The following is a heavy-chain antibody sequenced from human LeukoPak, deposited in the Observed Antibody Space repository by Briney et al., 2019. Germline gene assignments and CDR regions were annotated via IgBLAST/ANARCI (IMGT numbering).Heavy chain of an antibody. V-gene: IGHV4-39*01. CDR2: IYYSGST. J-gene: IGHJ5*02. CDR3: ARHPLEFELLVRGSGWFDP. D-gene: IGHD3-16*01. Sequence: SETLSLTCTVPGGSISSSSYYWGWIRQPPGKGLAWLVRIYYSGSTYYNSSLKSRVTRSVDTSKNQFSLKLSFLTAADTAVYYCARHPLEFELLVRGSGWFDPWGQGTLVTVSS. CDR1: GGSISSSSYY.